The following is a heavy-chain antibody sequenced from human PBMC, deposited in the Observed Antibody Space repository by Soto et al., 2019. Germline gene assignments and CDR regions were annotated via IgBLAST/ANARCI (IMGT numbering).Heavy chain of an antibody. CDR1: GGSFSGYY. CDR3: ARGRISGSFSNWFDP. CDR2: INHSGST. Sequence: SGTLSLTCAVYGGSFSGYYWSWIRQPPGKGLEWIGEINHSGSTNYNPSLKSRVTISVDTSKNQFSLKLSSVTAADTAVYYCARGRISGSFSNWFDPWGQGTLVTVSS. J-gene: IGHJ5*02. V-gene: IGHV4-34*01. D-gene: IGHD3-10*01.